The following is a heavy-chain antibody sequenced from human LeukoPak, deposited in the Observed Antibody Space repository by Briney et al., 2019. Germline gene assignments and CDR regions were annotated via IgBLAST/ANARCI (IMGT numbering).Heavy chain of an antibody. Sequence: TSETLSLTCAVYGGSFSGYYWSWIRQPPGKGLEWIGEINHSGSTNYNPSLKSRVTISVDTSKNQFSLKLSSVTAAATAVYYCARGRNYDFWSGFGLYYFDYWGQGTLVTVSS. J-gene: IGHJ4*02. V-gene: IGHV4-34*01. D-gene: IGHD3-3*01. CDR2: INHSGST. CDR3: ARGRNYDFWSGFGLYYFDY. CDR1: GGSFSGYY.